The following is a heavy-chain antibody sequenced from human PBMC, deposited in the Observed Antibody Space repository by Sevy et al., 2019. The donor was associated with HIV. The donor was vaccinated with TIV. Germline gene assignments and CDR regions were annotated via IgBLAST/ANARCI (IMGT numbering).Heavy chain of an antibody. J-gene: IGHJ4*02. Sequence: GGSLRLSCAASGFTFSSYGMHWVRQAPGKGLEWVAIISYDGSNKYYADSVKGRFTISRDNSKNTLYLQMNSLRAADMAVYYCAKERIVGATRYYFDYWGQGTLVTVSS. CDR2: ISYDGSNK. V-gene: IGHV3-30*18. CDR3: AKERIVGATRYYFDY. CDR1: GFTFSSYG. D-gene: IGHD1-26*01.